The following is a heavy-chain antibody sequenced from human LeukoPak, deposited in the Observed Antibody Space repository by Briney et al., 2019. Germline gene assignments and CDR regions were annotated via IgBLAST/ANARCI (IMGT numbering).Heavy chain of an antibody. D-gene: IGHD6-13*01. CDR3: ARGYSSRLYNWLDP. V-gene: IGHV3-74*01. J-gene: IGHJ5*02. CDR1: GFTFSSYW. Sequence: PGGSLRLSCAASGFTFSSYWMHWVRQAPGKGLVWVSRISYDGGDPSYADSVKGRFTISRDNAKNTLYLQMNSLTAEDTAVYYCARGYSSRLYNWLDPWGQRTLVTVSS. CDR2: ISYDGGDP.